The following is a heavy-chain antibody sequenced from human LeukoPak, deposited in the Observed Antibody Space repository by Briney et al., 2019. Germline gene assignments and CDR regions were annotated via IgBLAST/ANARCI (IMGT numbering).Heavy chain of an antibody. CDR2: ITKSGDTT. D-gene: IGHD3-22*01. Sequence: PGGSLRLSCAASGFSTSDFIINWVRQSPGKGLEWVSYITKSGDTTYFADSVTGRFTMSRDNAKPSVYLKMSSLRAEDTAVYYCAREKFDSGCGEYYYYMDVWGKGTMVAVSS. CDR1: GFSTSDFI. V-gene: IGHV3-48*01. CDR3: AREKFDSGCGEYYYYMDV. J-gene: IGHJ6*03.